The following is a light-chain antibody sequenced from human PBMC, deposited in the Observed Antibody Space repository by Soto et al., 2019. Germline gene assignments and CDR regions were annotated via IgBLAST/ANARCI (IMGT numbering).Light chain of an antibody. CDR1: QSISSW. Sequence: DKKMYQSPSTLSASVGDGVSITCRASQSISSWLSWYQQKPGKAPKLLIYDASSLESGVPSRFSGSGSGTEFTLTISSLQPDDFATYYCQQYNSYSWTFGQGTMV. V-gene: IGKV1-5*01. J-gene: IGKJ1*01. CDR2: DAS. CDR3: QQYNSYSWT.